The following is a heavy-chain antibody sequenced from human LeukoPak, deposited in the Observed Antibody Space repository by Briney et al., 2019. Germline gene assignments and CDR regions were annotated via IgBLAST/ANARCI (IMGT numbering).Heavy chain of an antibody. J-gene: IGHJ3*02. CDR2: ISWNSGSI. Sequence: GVSLRLSCSASGCTFDDYAMHWVRQARGKGLEWVSGISWNSGSIGYADSVKGRFTISRDNAKNSLYLQMNSLRAEDMALYYCATDAFDIWGQGTMVTVSS. V-gene: IGHV3-9*03. CDR3: ATDAFDI. CDR1: GCTFDDYA.